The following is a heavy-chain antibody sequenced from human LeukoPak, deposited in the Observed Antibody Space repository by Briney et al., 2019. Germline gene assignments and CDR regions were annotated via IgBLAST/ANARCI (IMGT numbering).Heavy chain of an antibody. V-gene: IGHV3-30*02. CDR3: AKARLWLDYFDY. CDR1: GFTFGSYG. CDR2: IRSDGSNK. J-gene: IGHJ4*02. D-gene: IGHD3-10*01. Sequence: PGGSLRLSCAASGFTFGSYGMHWVRQAPGKGLEWVTFIRSDGSNKYYADSVKGRFTISRDNAKNSLYLQMNSLRAEDTALYYCAKARLWLDYFDYWGQGTLVTVSS.